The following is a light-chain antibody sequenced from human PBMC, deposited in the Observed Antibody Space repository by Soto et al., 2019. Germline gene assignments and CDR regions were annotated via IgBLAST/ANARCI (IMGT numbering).Light chain of an antibody. CDR3: GPWDSSRSAFYV. CDR2: ENN. Sequence: QSVLTQPPSVSAAPGQKVTISCSGSSSNIGNNYVSWYQQLPGTAPKLLIYENNKRPSGIPDRFSGSKSGTSATLGITGLQTGDEADYYCGPWDSSRSAFYVFGTGTKVTVL. V-gene: IGLV1-51*02. CDR1: SSNIGNNY. J-gene: IGLJ1*01.